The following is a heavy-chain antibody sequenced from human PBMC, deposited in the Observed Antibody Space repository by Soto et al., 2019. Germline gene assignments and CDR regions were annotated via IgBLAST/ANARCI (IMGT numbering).Heavy chain of an antibody. V-gene: IGHV1-69*08. D-gene: IGHD5-12*01. CDR3: VRKSPIGSTFSGYDGIDY. J-gene: IGHJ4*02. Sequence: QVQLVQSGAEVKKPGSSVKVSCKTSGGTFRNDIITWVRQAPGQGLEWIGRIIPLLDTTNYAQSFQGRVTITADKSTGTAYMELNSLRSEDTAVYFCVRKSPIGSTFSGYDGIDYWGQGTLVTVSS. CDR2: IIPLLDTT. CDR1: GGTFRNDI.